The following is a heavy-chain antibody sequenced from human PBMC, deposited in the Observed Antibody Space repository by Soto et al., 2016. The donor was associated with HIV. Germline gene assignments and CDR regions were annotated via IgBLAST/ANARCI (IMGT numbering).Heavy chain of an antibody. Sequence: EVQLVESGGGLVKPGGSLRLSCAASGFTFSSYSMNWVRQAPGKGLEWVSSISSSSSYIYYADSVKGRFTISRDNAKNSLYLQMNSLRAEDTAVYYCARIAAAGENYMDVWGKGDHGSPSP. D-gene: IGHD6-13*01. V-gene: IGHV3-21*01. CDR1: GFTFSSYS. J-gene: IGHJ6*03. CDR3: ARIAAAGENYMDV. CDR2: ISSSSSYI.